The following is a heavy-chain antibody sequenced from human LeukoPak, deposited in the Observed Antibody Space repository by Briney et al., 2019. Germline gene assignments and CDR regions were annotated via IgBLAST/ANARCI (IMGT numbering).Heavy chain of an antibody. Sequence: GGSLSLSCAASGFTFSDYYMSWIRQAPGKGLEWVSYISSSGSTIYYADSVKGRFTISRDNAKSPLYLQMNSLRAEDTAVYYCARDKYSSSPRHYGMDVWGQGTTVTVSS. V-gene: IGHV3-11*01. CDR2: ISSSGSTI. CDR3: ARDKYSSSPRHYGMDV. D-gene: IGHD6-6*01. J-gene: IGHJ6*02. CDR1: GFTFSDYY.